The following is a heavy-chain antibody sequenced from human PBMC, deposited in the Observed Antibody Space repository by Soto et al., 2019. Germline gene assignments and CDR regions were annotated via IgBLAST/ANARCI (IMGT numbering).Heavy chain of an antibody. CDR1: GYAFTSSD. J-gene: IGHJ4*02. CDR2: MNPNSGNT. CDR3: ARGSRTPNKDY. Sequence: VSVKGSCKTSGYAFTSSDINWVLQANGQGLEWMGWMNPNSGNTGYAQKFQGRVTMTRNTSISTAYMELSSLRSEDTAVYYCARGSRTPNKDYWGQGTLVTVSS. V-gene: IGHV1-8*01.